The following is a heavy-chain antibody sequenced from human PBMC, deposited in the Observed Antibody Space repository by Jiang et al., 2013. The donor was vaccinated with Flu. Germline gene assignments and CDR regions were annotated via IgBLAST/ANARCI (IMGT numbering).Heavy chain of an antibody. CDR3: ARDREIAAAGLDAFDI. V-gene: IGHV1-2*02. J-gene: IGHJ3*02. CDR1: GYTFTGYY. D-gene: IGHD6-13*01. Sequence: KASGYTFTGYYMHWVRQAPGQGLEWMGWINPNSGGTNYAQKFQGRVTMTRDTSISTAYMELSRLRSDDTAVYYCARDREIAAAGLDAFDIWGQGTMVTVSS. CDR2: INPNSGGT.